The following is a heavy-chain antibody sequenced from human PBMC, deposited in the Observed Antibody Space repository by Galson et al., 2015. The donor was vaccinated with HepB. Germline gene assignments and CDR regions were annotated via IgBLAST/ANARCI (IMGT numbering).Heavy chain of an antibody. J-gene: IGHJ4*02. Sequence: SLRLSYAASGFTVSSNYMTWVRQAPGKGLGWVSVIYSGGSTYYADSLKGRFTISRDNSKNTLYLQMNSLRAEDTAVYYCARAPSVAYGDYALDYWGQGTLVTVSS. V-gene: IGHV3-66*01. CDR3: ARAPSVAYGDYALDY. CDR1: GFTVSSNY. D-gene: IGHD4-17*01. CDR2: IYSGGST.